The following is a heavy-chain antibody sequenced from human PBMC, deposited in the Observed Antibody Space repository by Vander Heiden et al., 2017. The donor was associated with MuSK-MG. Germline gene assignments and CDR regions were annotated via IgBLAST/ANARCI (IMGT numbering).Heavy chain of an antibody. V-gene: IGHV3-30*04. J-gene: IGHJ4*02. CDR2: ISYDGSNK. D-gene: IGHD2-21*02. CDR3: AISYCGGDCYSRLDY. CDR1: GFTFSSYA. Sequence: QVQLVESGGGVVQPGRSLRLSCAASGFTFSSYAMHWVRQAPGKGLEWVAVISYDGSNKYYADSVKGRFTISRDNSKNTLYLQMNSLRAEDTAVYYCAISYCGGDCYSRLDYWGQGTLVTVSS.